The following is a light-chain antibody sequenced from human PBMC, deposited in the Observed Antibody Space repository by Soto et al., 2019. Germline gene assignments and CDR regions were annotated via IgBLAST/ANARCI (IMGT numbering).Light chain of an antibody. V-gene: IGLV1-40*01. CDR1: SSNIGAGYD. CDR2: GNS. CDR3: QSYDSSLSGWVV. Sequence: QSVLTQPPSVSGAPGQRVTISCTGSSSNIGAGYDVHWYQQLPGTAPKLLTYGNSNRPSGVPDRFSGSKSGTSASLAITGLQAEDEADYYCQSYDSSLSGWVVFGGGTKLTVL. J-gene: IGLJ2*01.